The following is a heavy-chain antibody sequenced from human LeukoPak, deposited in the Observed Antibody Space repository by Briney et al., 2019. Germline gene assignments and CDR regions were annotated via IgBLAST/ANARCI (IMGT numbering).Heavy chain of an antibody. D-gene: IGHD2-2*01. CDR1: GFTFSDYY. Sequence: GGYLRLYCAGSGFTFSDYYMSWIRQAPGKGLEGVSYISSSGSTIYYADPVKGRFTISRGNAKNSLYLQMNSLRAEDTAVYYCARDQEGSSVNYYGMDVWGQGTTVTVSS. CDR3: ARDQEGSSVNYYGMDV. CDR2: ISSSGSTI. V-gene: IGHV3-11*01. J-gene: IGHJ6*02.